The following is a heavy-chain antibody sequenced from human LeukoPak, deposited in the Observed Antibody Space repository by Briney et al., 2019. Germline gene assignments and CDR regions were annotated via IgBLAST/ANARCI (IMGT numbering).Heavy chain of an antibody. CDR3: AGGTGPRVYLEY. Sequence: PGRSLLLSCAPSGFAPSDYFITWDRQPPGNELGSISYIRSSGGTIYYADTVRSRFTISRDNAKKSLFLQMNSLRAEDTAVYYCAGGTGPRVYLEYWGQGTLVTASS. V-gene: IGHV3-11*04. J-gene: IGHJ4*02. CDR1: GFAPSDYF. CDR2: IRSSGGTI. D-gene: IGHD2-8*02.